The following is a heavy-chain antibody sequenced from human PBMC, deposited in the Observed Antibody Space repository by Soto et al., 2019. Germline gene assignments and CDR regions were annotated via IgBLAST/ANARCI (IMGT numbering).Heavy chain of an antibody. CDR3: AAPPGGGGY. J-gene: IGHJ4*02. V-gene: IGHV3-53*01. Sequence: EVQLVESGGGLIQPGGSLRLSCAVSGFTVSNNYMSWVRQAPGKGLEGVSVIYSGGYTAYGDSVKGRFTISRDNSKNTPFLKMNGRGGDDAAVCYRAAPPGGGGYWGQGTLVTVSS. D-gene: IGHD3-10*01. CDR2: IYSGGYT. CDR1: GFTVSNNY.